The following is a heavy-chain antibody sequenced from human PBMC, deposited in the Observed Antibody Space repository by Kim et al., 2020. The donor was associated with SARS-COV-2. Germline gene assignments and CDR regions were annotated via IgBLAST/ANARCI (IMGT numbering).Heavy chain of an antibody. V-gene: IGHV1-18*01. J-gene: IGHJ4*02. CDR3: AGNRGDYFDY. D-gene: IGHD3-10*01. Sequence: TNYAQKLQGRVTMTTDTSTSTAYMELRSLRSDDTAVYYCAGNRGDYFDYWGQGTLVTVSS. CDR2: T.